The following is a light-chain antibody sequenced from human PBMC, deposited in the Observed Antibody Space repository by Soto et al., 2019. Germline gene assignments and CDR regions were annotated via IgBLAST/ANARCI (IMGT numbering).Light chain of an antibody. CDR3: QQYDNLVFT. V-gene: IGKV1-33*01. CDR1: QDISNY. Sequence: DIQMTQSPSSLSASVGARVTITCQASQDISNYLNWYQQKPGKAPKLLIYDASNLEAGVPSRFSGSGSGTDFTFTITSLQPEDLATYYCQQYDNLVFTFGPGTKVDIK. J-gene: IGKJ3*01. CDR2: DAS.